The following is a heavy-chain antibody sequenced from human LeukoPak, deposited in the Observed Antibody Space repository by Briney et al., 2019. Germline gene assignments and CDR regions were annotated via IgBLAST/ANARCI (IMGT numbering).Heavy chain of an antibody. CDR2: IYYSGST. V-gene: IGHV4-59*01. J-gene: IGHJ1*01. CDR3: ARGGWYKGYFQH. Sequence: SETLSLTCTVSGGSISSYYWSWIRQPPGKGLEWIGYIYYSGSTNYNPSLKSRVTISVDTSKNQFSLKLSSVTAADMAVYYCARGGWYKGYFQHWGQGTLVTVSS. D-gene: IGHD1-1*01. CDR1: GGSISSYY.